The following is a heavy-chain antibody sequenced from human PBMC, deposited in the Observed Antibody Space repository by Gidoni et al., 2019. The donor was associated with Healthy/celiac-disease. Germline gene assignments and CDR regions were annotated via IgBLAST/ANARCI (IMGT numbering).Heavy chain of an antibody. Sequence: QVQLVQSGAEVKKPGASVKVSCKASGYTFTSYYMHWVRQAPGQGLEWMGIINPSGGSTSYAQKFQGRVTMTRDTSTSTVYMELSSLRSEYTAVYYCARDPPYSGYGWGSAFDIWGQGTMVTVSS. CDR3: ARDPPYSGYGWGSAFDI. D-gene: IGHD5-12*01. CDR1: GYTFTSYY. V-gene: IGHV1-46*03. CDR2: INPSGGST. J-gene: IGHJ3*02.